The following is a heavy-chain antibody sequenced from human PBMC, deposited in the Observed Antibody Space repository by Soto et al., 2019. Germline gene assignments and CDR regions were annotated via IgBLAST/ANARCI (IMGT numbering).Heavy chain of an antibody. CDR3: AIVGCGYCSGGSCSF. J-gene: IGHJ4*02. CDR2: ISSSSSYI. Sequence: EVQLVESGGGLVKPGGSLRLSCAASGFTFSSYSMNWVRQAPGKGLEWVSSISSSSSYIYYADSVKGRFTISRDNAKNSLNLQMTSLRAADTAVYYCAIVGCGYCSGGSCSFWGQGTMVTVSS. D-gene: IGHD2-15*01. V-gene: IGHV3-21*01. CDR1: GFTFSSYS.